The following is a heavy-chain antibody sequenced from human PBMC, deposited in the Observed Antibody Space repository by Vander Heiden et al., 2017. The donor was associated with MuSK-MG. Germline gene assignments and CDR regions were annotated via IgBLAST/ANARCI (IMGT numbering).Heavy chain of an antibody. V-gene: IGHV4-38-2*01. Sequence: QVQLQESGPGLVKPSETLSLTCAVSGYSISSGYYWGWIRQPPGKGLEWIGSIDHSGSTYYNPSLKRRVTISVDTSKNQFSLKLSSVTAADTAVYYCARAGYGDAFDIWGQGTMVTVSS. D-gene: IGHD6-13*01. CDR3: ARAGYGDAFDI. CDR1: GYSISSGYY. J-gene: IGHJ3*02. CDR2: IDHSGST.